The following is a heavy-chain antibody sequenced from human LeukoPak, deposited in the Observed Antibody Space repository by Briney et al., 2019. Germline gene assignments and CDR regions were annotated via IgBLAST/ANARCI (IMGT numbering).Heavy chain of an antibody. D-gene: IGHD4-17*01. Sequence: GGSLRLSCAASGFTVSSNYMSWVRPAPGKGLEWVSVIYSGGSTYYADSVKGRFTISRDNSKNTLYLQMNSLRAEDTAVYYCARDTVTTTFNYYYGMDVWGQGTTVTVSS. CDR2: IYSGGST. V-gene: IGHV3-53*01. CDR1: GFTVSSNY. J-gene: IGHJ6*02. CDR3: ARDTVTTTFNYYYGMDV.